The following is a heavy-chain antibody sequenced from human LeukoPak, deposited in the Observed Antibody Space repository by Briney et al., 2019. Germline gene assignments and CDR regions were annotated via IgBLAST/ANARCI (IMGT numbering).Heavy chain of an antibody. CDR1: GLSISGQW. D-gene: IGHD3-16*02. CDR3: GYTNNFYH. J-gene: IGHJ4*02. V-gene: IGHV3-7*01. CDR2: IKHDGSEE. Sequence: GGSLRLSCVASGLSISGQWMNWVRQVPGQGLEWVANIKHDGSEEYYVDSVKGRFTISRDDGRNSVSLQMNSVRAEDTAVYYCGYTNNFYHWGQGTLVVVSS.